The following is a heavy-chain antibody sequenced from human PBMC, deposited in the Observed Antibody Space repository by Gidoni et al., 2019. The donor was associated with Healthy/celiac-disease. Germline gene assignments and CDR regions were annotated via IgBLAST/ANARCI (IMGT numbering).Heavy chain of an antibody. V-gene: IGHV3-33*01. J-gene: IGHJ6*02. CDR3: ARDLSPYYYYGMDV. CDR1: GFTFSSYG. Sequence: QVQLVESGGGVVQPGRSLRLSCAASGFTFSSYGMHWVRQAPGKGLEWVAVIWYDGSNKYYADSVKGRFTISRDNSKNTLYLQMNSLRAEDTAVYYCARDLSPYYYYGMDVWGQGTTVTVSS. CDR2: IWYDGSNK.